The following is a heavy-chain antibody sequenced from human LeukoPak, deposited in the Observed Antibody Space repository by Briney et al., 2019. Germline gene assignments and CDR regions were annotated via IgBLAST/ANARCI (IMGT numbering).Heavy chain of an antibody. D-gene: IGHD6-19*01. CDR2: IKQDGSEK. V-gene: IGHV3-7*01. J-gene: IGHJ4*02. CDR3: ARGAYRSGWPVFDY. Sequence: GGSLRLSCAASGFTFSSYWMSWVRQAPGKGLEWVANIKQDGSEKYYVDSVKGRFTISRDNTKNSLYLQMNSLRAEDTAVYYCARGAYRSGWPVFDYWGQGTLITVSS. CDR1: GFTFSSYW.